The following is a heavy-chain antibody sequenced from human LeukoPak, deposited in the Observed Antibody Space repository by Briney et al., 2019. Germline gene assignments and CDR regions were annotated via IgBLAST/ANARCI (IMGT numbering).Heavy chain of an antibody. J-gene: IGHJ4*02. D-gene: IGHD3-10*01. V-gene: IGHV3-30*18. Sequence: GESMRLSCAASGFTFSSYGMHWVRQAPDKGLEWVAVISYDGSNKYYADSVKGRFTISRDNSKNTLYLQMNSLRAEDTAVYYCAKDAGGFGQFTFDYWGQGTLVTVSS. CDR2: ISYDGSNK. CDR1: GFTFSSYG. CDR3: AKDAGGFGQFTFDY.